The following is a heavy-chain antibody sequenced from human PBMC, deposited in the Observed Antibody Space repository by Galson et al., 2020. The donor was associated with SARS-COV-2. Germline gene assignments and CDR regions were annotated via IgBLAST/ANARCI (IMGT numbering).Heavy chain of an antibody. CDR2: IFSNDET. D-gene: IGHD1-26*01. Sequence: SGPTLVKPTETLTLTCTVSGFSLRNVTMGVSWIRQPPGKALEWLAHIFSNDETSSSPSLKSRLTISEDTSKGQVVLTMTNMDPVDTGTYYCARLHSGRSGWGYHYYYSMDVWGKGTTVTVSS. CDR3: ARLHSGRSGWGYHYYYSMDV. J-gene: IGHJ6*03. CDR1: GFSLRNVTMG. V-gene: IGHV2-26*02.